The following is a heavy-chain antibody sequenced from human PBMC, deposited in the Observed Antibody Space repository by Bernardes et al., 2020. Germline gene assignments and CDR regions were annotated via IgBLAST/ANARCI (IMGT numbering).Heavy chain of an antibody. J-gene: IGHJ3*02. CDR1: GFSLSTSGVG. CDR2: IYWDDDK. V-gene: IGHV2-5*02. CDR3: AHRRAESPGKTESLYDDYGDPGAFDI. D-gene: IGHD4-17*01. Sequence: SGPTLVKPTQTLTLTCTFSGFSLSTSGVGVGWIRQPPGKALEWLALIYWDDDKRYSPSLKSRLTITKDTSKNQVVLTMTNMDPVDTATYYCAHRRAESPGKTESLYDDYGDPGAFDIWGQGTMVTVSS.